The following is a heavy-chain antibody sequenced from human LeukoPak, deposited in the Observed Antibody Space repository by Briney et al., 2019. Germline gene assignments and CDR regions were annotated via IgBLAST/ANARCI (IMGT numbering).Heavy chain of an antibody. Sequence: ASVKVSCKASGYTFTNYAISWVRQAPGQGLEWMGWISAYNGNTNYAQKLQGRVTMTTDTSTSAAYMELRSLRSDDTAVFYCARESQIRYYYDRSGYYYGAMDYWGQGSLVTVSS. CDR1: GYTFTNYA. V-gene: IGHV1-18*01. CDR3: ARESQIRYYYDRSGYYYGAMDY. CDR2: ISAYNGNT. J-gene: IGHJ4*02. D-gene: IGHD3-22*01.